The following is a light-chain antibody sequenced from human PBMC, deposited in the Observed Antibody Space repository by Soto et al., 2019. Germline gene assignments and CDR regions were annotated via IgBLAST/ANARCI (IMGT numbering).Light chain of an antibody. CDR1: QNVNNSY. CDR2: GAS. CDR3: QQYSSWYT. Sequence: EIEMTQSPATLSVSPGERATLSCRASQNVNNSYLAWYQQKPGQAPRLLIYGASTRATGIPARFSGSGSGTEFTLTISSLQSEDFAIYYCQQYSSWYTFGQGTKVDIK. V-gene: IGKV3-15*01. J-gene: IGKJ2*01.